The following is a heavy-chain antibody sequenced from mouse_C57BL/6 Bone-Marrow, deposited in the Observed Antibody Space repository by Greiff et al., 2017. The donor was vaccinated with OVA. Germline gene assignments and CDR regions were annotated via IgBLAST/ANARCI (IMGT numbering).Heavy chain of an antibody. Sequence: EVMLVESGGGLVQSGRSLRLSCATSGFTFSDFYMEWVRQAPGKGLEWIAASRNKANDYTTEYSVSVKGRFIVSRDTSQSILYLQMNALRAEDTAIYYCARDAFFVWQGAMDYWGQGTSVTVSS. CDR2: SRNKANDYTT. CDR3: ARDAFFVWQGAMDY. CDR1: GFTFSDFY. D-gene: IGHD2-10*02. V-gene: IGHV7-1*01. J-gene: IGHJ4*01.